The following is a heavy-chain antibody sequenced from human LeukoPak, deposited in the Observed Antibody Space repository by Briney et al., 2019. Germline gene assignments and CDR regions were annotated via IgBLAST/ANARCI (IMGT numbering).Heavy chain of an antibody. Sequence: ASVKVSCKASGYTFTSYDINWVRQATGQGLEWMGWMNPNSGNTGYAQKFQGRVTMTRDTSISTAYMELSRLRSDDTAVYYCARVRSSSSPSSGRTFDYWGQGTLVTVSS. J-gene: IGHJ4*02. CDR3: ARVRSSSSPSSGRTFDY. CDR2: MNPNSGNT. CDR1: GYTFTSYD. V-gene: IGHV1-8*01. D-gene: IGHD6-6*01.